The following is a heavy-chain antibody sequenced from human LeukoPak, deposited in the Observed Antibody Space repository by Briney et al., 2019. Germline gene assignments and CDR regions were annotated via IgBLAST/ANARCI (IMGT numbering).Heavy chain of an antibody. J-gene: IGHJ4*02. CDR2: ISWNSGSI. D-gene: IGHD3-10*01. CDR1: GFTFDDYA. CDR3: ARAPYYYGSGGTGSIDY. Sequence: GRSLRLSCAASGFTFDDYAMHWVRQAPGKGLEWVSGISWNSGSIGYADSVKGRFTISRDNAKNTLYLQMNSLRAEDTAVYYCARAPYYYGSGGTGSIDYWGQGTLVTVSS. V-gene: IGHV3-9*01.